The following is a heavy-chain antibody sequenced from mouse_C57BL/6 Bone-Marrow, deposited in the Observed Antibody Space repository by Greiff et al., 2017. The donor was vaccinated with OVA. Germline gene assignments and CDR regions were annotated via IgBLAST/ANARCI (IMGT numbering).Heavy chain of an antibody. CDR1: GFTFSSYA. V-gene: IGHV5-4*01. Sequence: EVMLVESGGGLVKPGGSLKLSCAASGFTFSSYAMSWVRQTPEKRLEWVATISDGGSYTYYPDNVKGRFTISRDNAKNNLYLQMSHLKSEDTAMYYCARERTGIAWFAYWGQGTLVTVSA. D-gene: IGHD1-1*02. CDR2: ISDGGSYT. CDR3: ARERTGIAWFAY. J-gene: IGHJ3*01.